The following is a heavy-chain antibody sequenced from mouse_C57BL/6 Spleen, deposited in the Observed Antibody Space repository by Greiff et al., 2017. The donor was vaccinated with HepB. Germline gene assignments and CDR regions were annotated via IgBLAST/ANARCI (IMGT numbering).Heavy chain of an antibody. V-gene: IGHV6-3*01. J-gene: IGHJ2*01. CDR3: TREEGDYFDY. CDR1: GFTFSNYW. CDR2: IRLKSDNYAT. Sequence: EVQLVESGGGLVQPGGSMKLSCVASGFTFSNYWMNWVRQSPEKGLEWVAQIRLKSDNYATHYAESVKGRFTISRDDSKSSVYLQMNNLRAEDTGIYYCTREEGDYFDYWGQGTTLTVSS.